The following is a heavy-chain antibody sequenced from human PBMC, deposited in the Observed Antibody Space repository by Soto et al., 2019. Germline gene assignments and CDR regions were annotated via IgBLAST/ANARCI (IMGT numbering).Heavy chain of an antibody. CDR3: AKGSLVATSGLAVATKYYFDY. V-gene: IGHV3-23*01. D-gene: IGHD5-12*01. J-gene: IGHJ4*02. Sequence: GGSLRLSCAASGFTFSSYAMSWVRQAPGKGLEWVSAISGSGGSTYYADSVKGRFTISRDNSKNTLYLQMNSLRAEDTAVYYCAKGSLVATSGLAVATKYYFDYWGQGTLVTVSS. CDR2: ISGSGGST. CDR1: GFTFSSYA.